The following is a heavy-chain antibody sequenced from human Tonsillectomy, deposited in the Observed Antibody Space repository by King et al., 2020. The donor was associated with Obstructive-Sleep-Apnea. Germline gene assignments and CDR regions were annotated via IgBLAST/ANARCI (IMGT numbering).Heavy chain of an antibody. D-gene: IGHD4-17*01. CDR1: GGSISSSRW. V-gene: IGHV4-4*02. CDR2: IYHSGTT. CDR3: ARTTYGDYALDY. J-gene: IGHJ4*02. Sequence: VQLQESGPGLVKPSGTLSLTCAVSGGSISSSRWWSWVRQPPGKGLEWIGDIYHSGTTNYNPSLKTRVTISVDKSKSQFSLKLSSVTAADTAVYYCARTTYGDYALDYWGQGTLVTVSS.